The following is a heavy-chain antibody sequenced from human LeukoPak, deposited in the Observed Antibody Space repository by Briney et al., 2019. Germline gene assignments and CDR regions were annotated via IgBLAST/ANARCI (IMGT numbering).Heavy chain of an antibody. CDR1: GYTFTSYY. Sequence: GASLKVSCKASGYTFTSYYMHSVRQSPGQGLEGMGIFNPSGGSTSYAQKFQGRVTMTRDTSTSTVYMELSSLRSEDTAVYYCARDRKGGSGSYYYNWFDPWGQGTLVTVSS. CDR3: ARDRKGGSGSYYYNWFDP. J-gene: IGHJ5*02. CDR2: FNPSGGST. V-gene: IGHV1-46*01. D-gene: IGHD3-10*01.